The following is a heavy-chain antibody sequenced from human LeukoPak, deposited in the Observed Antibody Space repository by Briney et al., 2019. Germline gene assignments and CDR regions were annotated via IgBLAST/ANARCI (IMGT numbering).Heavy chain of an antibody. CDR2: ISCNGCSK. D-gene: IGHD2-2*01. J-gene: IGHJ4*02. V-gene: IGHV3-64*01. Sequence: GRSLRFSCAALDFTFTTYGMHWVRRAPGKGLKCVAAISCNGCSKDYANPVKGSLTITRDNSKNTLYLQMGSLRAEDMAVYYCARISSPYDYDYWGQGTLVTVSS. CDR1: DFTFTTYG. CDR3: ARISSPYDYDY.